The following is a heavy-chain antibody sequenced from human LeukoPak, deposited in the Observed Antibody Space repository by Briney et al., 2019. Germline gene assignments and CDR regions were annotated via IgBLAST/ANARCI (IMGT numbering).Heavy chain of an antibody. Sequence: SETLSLTCAVYGGSFSGYYWSWIRQPPGKGPEWIGEINHSGSTNYNPSLKSRVTISVDTSKNQFSLKLSSVTAADTAVYYCARDQVLLGMDVWGQGTTVTVSS. D-gene: IGHD3-16*01. CDR2: INHSGST. CDR3: ARDQVLLGMDV. J-gene: IGHJ6*02. V-gene: IGHV4-34*01. CDR1: GGSFSGYY.